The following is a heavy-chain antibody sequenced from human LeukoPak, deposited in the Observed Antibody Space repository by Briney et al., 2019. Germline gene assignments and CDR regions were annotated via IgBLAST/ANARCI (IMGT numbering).Heavy chain of an antibody. V-gene: IGHV3-74*01. CDR1: GFTFSSYA. CDR3: ARVMTTVVHWYFDL. J-gene: IGHJ2*01. CDR2: MNSDVSST. D-gene: IGHD4-23*01. Sequence: GGSLRLSCAASGFTFSSYAMSWVRQAPGKGLVWVSRMNSDVSSTSYADSVKGRSTISRDNAKNTLFLQMDSLRAEDTAVYYCARVMTTVVHWYFDLWGRGTLVTVSS.